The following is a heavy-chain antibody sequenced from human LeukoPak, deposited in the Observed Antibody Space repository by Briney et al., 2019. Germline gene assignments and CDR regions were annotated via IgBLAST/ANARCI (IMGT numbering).Heavy chain of an antibody. Sequence: PSETLSLTCSVSGGSISSGGYYWSWIRRPAGTGLEWIGRIYTSGTTYYNPSLKSRVSISVDTSKNQFSLRLNSVTAADTAVYYCTRESGNTFVRGARYYSFYMDVWGTGTTVTVSS. D-gene: IGHD3-10*01. CDR1: GGSISSGGYY. J-gene: IGHJ6*03. V-gene: IGHV4-61*02. CDR2: IYTSGTT. CDR3: TRESGNTFVRGARYYSFYMDV.